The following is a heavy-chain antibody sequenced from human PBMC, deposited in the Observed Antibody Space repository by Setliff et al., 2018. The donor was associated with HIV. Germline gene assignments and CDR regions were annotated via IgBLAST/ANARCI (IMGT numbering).Heavy chain of an antibody. Sequence: GSLRPSCTGSGFNFADYGISWFRQAPGKGLEWVSFIRSKAHGGTIEYAASVKGRFTISRDDSKTIAYLQMSGLKTEDTAVYFCTRDDPPGYCSSTTCPYLFDYWGRGTLVTVSS. D-gene: IGHD2-2*01. J-gene: IGHJ4*02. CDR2: IRSKAHGGTI. V-gene: IGHV3-49*03. CDR1: GFNFADYG. CDR3: TRDDPPGYCSSTTCPYLFDY.